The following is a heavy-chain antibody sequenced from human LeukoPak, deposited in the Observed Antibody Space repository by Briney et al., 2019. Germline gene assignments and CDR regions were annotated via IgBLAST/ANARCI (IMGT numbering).Heavy chain of an antibody. J-gene: IGHJ4*02. CDR2: ITSSSSSI. CDR3: ARDYCSGGRCYSVDY. CDR1: GFTFSSYS. V-gene: IGHV3-48*04. D-gene: IGHD2-15*01. Sequence: GSLRLSCAASGFTFSSYSLNWVRQAPGKGLEWVSYITSSSSSIYYADSVKGRFTISRDNAKNSLYLQMNSLRAEDTAVYYCARDYCSGGRCYSVDYWGQGTLVTVSS.